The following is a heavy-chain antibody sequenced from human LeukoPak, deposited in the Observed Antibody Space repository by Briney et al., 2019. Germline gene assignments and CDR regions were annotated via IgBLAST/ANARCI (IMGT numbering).Heavy chain of an antibody. CDR3: ARGFFDRGNPGSWFDP. CDR1: GGSINFGAYS. V-gene: IGHV4-30-2*01. J-gene: IGHJ5*02. CDR2: IYHTGNT. Sequence: SEALSLTCTVSGGSINFGAYSWNWIRRPPGKGLEWIGYIYHTGNTYYNPSLKSRVTISVDRSKNQFSLRLTSVTAADTAVYYCARGFFDRGNPGSWFDPWGQGTLVTVSS. D-gene: IGHD3-10*01.